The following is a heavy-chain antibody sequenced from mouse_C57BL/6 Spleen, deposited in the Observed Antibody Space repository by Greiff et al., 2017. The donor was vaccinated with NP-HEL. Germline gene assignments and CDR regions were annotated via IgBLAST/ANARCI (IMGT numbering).Heavy chain of an antibody. CDR3: ATRTYDSFFDY. CDR1: GYSITSGYY. D-gene: IGHD2-4*01. Sequence: EVKLQESGPGLVKPSQSLSLTCSVTGYSITSGYYWNWIRQFPGNKLEWMGYISYDGSNNYNPSLKNRISITRDTSKNQFFLKLNSVTTEDTATYYCATRTYDSFFDYWGQGTTLTVSS. CDR2: ISYDGSN. J-gene: IGHJ2*01. V-gene: IGHV3-6*01.